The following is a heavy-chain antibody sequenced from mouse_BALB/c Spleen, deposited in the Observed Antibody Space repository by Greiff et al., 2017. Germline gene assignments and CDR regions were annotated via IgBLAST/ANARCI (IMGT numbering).Heavy chain of an antibody. CDR1: GFTFSSYA. D-gene: IGHD2-3*01. CDR2: ISSGGSYT. J-gene: IGHJ4*01. CDR3: ARRGLLRVYYAMDY. V-gene: IGHV5-9-4*01. Sequence: EVMLVESGGGLVKPGGSLKLSCAASGFTFSSYAMSWVRQSPEKRLEWVAEISSGGSYTYYPDTVTGRFTISRDNAKNTLYLEMSSLRSEDTAMYYCARRGLLRVYYAMDYWGQGTSVTVSS.